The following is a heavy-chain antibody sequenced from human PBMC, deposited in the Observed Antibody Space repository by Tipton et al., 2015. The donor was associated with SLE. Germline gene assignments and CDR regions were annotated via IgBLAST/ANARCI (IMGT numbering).Heavy chain of an antibody. CDR3: ARGTVTYYFDY. D-gene: IGHD4-17*01. CDR1: GGSISSGDYY. V-gene: IGHV4-30-4*01. CDR2: IYYSGST. Sequence: TLSLTCTVSGGSISSGDYYWSWIRQPPGKGLEWIGYIYYSGSTYYNPTLKSRVTISVDKSKNQFSLKLSSVTAADTAVYYCARGTVTYYFDYWGQGTLVTVSS. J-gene: IGHJ4*02.